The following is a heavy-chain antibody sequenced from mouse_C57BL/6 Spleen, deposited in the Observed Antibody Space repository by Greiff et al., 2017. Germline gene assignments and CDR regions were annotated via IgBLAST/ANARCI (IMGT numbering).Heavy chain of an antibody. V-gene: IGHV14-4*01. Sequence: EVQLQQSGAELVRPGASVKLSCTASGFNIKDDYMHWVKQRPEQGLEWIGWIDPENGDTEYASKFQGKATITADTSSNTAYLQLSSLTSEDTAVYYCTLPYGSKFAYWGQGTLVTVSA. CDR3: TLPYGSKFAY. J-gene: IGHJ3*01. CDR2: IDPENGDT. CDR1: GFNIKDDY. D-gene: IGHD2-2*01.